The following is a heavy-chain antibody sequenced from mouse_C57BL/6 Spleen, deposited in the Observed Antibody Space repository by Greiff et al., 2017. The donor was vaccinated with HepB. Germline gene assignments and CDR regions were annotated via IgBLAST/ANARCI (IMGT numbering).Heavy chain of an antibody. CDR3: ARDYYGSLDY. Sequence: EVKLMESGGGLVKPGGSLKLSCAASGFTFSDYGMHWVRQAPEKGLEWVAYISSGSSTIYYADTVKGRFTISRDNAKNTLFLQMTSLRSEDTAMYYCARDYYGSLDYWGQGTTPTVSS. V-gene: IGHV5-17*01. CDR1: GFTFSDYG. CDR2: ISSGSSTI. D-gene: IGHD1-1*01. J-gene: IGHJ2*01.